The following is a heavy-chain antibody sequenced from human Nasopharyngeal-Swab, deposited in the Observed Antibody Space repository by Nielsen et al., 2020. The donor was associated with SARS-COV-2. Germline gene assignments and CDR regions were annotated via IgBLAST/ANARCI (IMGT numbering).Heavy chain of an antibody. J-gene: IGHJ6*03. CDR2: INPNSGGT. Sequence: WVRQAPGQGLEWMGWINPNSGGTNYAQKFRGWVTMTRDTSIGTAYMELSRLRSDDTAVYYCARAAKGYCSSTSCYSIPEYYYYYMDVWGKGTTVTVSS. D-gene: IGHD2-2*01. CDR3: ARAAKGYCSSTSCYSIPEYYYYYMDV. V-gene: IGHV1-2*04.